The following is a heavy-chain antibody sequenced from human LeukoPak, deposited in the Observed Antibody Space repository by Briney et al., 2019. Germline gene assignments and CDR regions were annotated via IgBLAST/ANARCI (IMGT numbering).Heavy chain of an antibody. CDR1: GFTFSAYT. V-gene: IGHV3-48*01. Sequence: PGGSLRLSCAASGFTFSAYTLNWVRQAPGKGLEWVSYISNTSNTIYYADSVKGRFIISRDNAKNSLYLQMNSLRAEDTAVYCCARGPSGYHNTGGQGTLVTVSS. D-gene: IGHD5-12*01. J-gene: IGHJ4*02. CDR2: ISNTSNTI. CDR3: ARGPSGYHNT.